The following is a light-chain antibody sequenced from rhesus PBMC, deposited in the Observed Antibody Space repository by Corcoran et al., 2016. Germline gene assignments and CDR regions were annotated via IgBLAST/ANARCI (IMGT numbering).Light chain of an antibody. CDR3: QQESNWSLT. Sequence: EILMTQSPATLSLSPGERATLSCRASQSVSSRLAWYQQKPGHPPRLLIYGASSRVTGIPDRVRGSGSGTDLTLTICSLEPEDVAVYFCQQESNWSLTFGGGAKVAVK. CDR2: GAS. V-gene: IGKV3-17*02. CDR1: QSVSSR. J-gene: IGKJ4*01.